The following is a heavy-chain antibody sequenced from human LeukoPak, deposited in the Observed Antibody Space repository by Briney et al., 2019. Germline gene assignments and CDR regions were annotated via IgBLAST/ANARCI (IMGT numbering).Heavy chain of an antibody. J-gene: IGHJ4*02. CDR1: GDSISNHY. CDR2: IYYSGST. D-gene: IGHD2-2*01. CDR3: AREVVPAAIDY. Sequence: SETLSLTCTVSGDSISNHYWSWIRQPPGKGLEWIGNIYYSGSTYYNPSLKSRVTISVDTSKNQFSLKLSSVTAADTAVYYCAREVVPAAIDYWGQGTLVTVSS. V-gene: IGHV4-59*11.